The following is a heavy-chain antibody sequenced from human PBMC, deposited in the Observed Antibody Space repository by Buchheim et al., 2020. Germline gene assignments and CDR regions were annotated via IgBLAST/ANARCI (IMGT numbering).Heavy chain of an antibody. D-gene: IGHD2-2*01. Sequence: EVLLVESGGGLVQPGGSLRLSCVASGFTFSSYEMNWVRQAPGKGLEWVSYISSSGSTIYYADSVKGRFTISRDNAKNSPYPQMNSLRAEDTAVYYCATGADIVVVPAARVVGYWGQGTL. CDR1: GFTFSSYE. CDR2: ISSSGSTI. CDR3: ATGADIVVVPAARVVGY. J-gene: IGHJ4*02. V-gene: IGHV3-48*03.